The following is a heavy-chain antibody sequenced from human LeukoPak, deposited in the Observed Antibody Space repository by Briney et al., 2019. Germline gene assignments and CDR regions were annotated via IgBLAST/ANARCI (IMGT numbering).Heavy chain of an antibody. D-gene: IGHD3-22*01. J-gene: IGHJ4*02. CDR2: SYYTGST. V-gene: IGHV4-39*01. CDR3: AAWGNYDSSGYRRIDY. Sequence: SETLSLTCTVSGGSIGSSTYYWGWIRQPPGKGLEWIGSSYYTGSTYYNPSLKSRVTISVDTSKNQFSLRLSSVTAADTAVYYCAAWGNYDSSGYRRIDYWGQGTLVTVSS. CDR1: GGSIGSSTYY.